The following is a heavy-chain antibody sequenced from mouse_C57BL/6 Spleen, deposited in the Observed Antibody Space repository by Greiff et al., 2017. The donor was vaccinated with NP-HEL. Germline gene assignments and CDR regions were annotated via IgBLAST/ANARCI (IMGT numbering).Heavy chain of an antibody. D-gene: IGHD1-1*01. CDR1: GYTFTDYN. J-gene: IGHJ3*01. V-gene: IGHV1-18*01. CDR3: ARSSSYYYGSSYGFAY. Sequence: EVKLVESGPELVKPGASVKIPCKASGYTFTDYNMDWVKQSHGKSLEWIGDINPNNGGTIYNQKFKGKATLTVDKSSSTAYMELRSLTSEDTAVYYCARSSSYYYGSSYGFAYWGQGTLVTVSA. CDR2: INPNNGGT.